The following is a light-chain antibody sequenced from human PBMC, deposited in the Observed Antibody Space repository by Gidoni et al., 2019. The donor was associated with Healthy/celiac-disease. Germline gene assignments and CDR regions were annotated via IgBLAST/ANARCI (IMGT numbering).Light chain of an antibody. CDR2: CAS. Sequence: IVVTQFTESLAVSPVHRATINCKTSQSVLYSSNNKNYLAWYQQKPGQPPKLLIYCASTRESGVPDRFSGSGSGTDFTLTISSLQAEDVAVYYCQQCYSTPRTFGPGTKVDIK. CDR3: QQCYSTPRT. V-gene: IGKV4-1*01. CDR1: QSVLYSSNNKNY. J-gene: IGKJ3*01.